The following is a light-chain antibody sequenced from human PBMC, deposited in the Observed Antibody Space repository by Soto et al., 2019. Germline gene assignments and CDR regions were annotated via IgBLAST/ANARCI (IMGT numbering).Light chain of an antibody. V-gene: IGKV3-15*01. CDR3: QQYNDWPLT. J-gene: IGKJ1*01. CDR2: GAF. Sequence: EIVITQSPVTLSVYPGERASLSCRASQSVSSNLAWYQQKPGQAPSLLIYGAFTRATGIPARFSGTGSGTEFTLTISSLQSEDLALYYCQQYNDWPLTFCQVTKVDIK. CDR1: QSVSSN.